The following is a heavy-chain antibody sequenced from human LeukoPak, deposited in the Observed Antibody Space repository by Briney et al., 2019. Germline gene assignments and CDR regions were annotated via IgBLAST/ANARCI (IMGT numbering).Heavy chain of an antibody. CDR2: INPNSGGT. CDR1: GYTFTGYY. D-gene: IGHD3-10*01. V-gene: IGHV1-2*02. Sequence: ASVKVSCKASGYTFTGYYMHWVRQAPGQGLEWMGWINPNSGGTNYAQKFQGRVTMTRDTSISTAYMELSSLRSEDTAVYYCATAPNYYGSGSSDYWGQGTLVTVSS. CDR3: ATAPNYYGSGSSDY. J-gene: IGHJ4*02.